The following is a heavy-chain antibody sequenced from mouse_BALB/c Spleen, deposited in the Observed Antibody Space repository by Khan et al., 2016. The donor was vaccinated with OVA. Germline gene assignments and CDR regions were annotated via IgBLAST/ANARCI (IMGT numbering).Heavy chain of an antibody. CDR2: INTNTGKP. CDR3: ARPPYFSYVMGY. Sequence: QVQLKVSGPELKKPGETVKISCKASGYTFTNYGMTWVKQAPGKGLKWMGGINTNTGKPTFADDFKGRFAFSLETSASTAYLQINNLKNEDTATYFCARPPYFSYVMGYWGQGTSVTVSS. J-gene: IGHJ4*01. D-gene: IGHD2-10*01. V-gene: IGHV9-3-1*01. CDR1: GYTFTNYG.